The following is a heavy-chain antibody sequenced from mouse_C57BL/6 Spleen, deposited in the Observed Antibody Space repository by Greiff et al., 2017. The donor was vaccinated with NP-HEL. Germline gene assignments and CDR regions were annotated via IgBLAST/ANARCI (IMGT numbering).Heavy chain of an antibody. CDR2: INASYSYT. CDR3: AIIYYGNSAWFAY. D-gene: IGHD2-1*01. V-gene: IGHV1-74*01. J-gene: IGHJ3*01. Sequence: QVPLQQPRAALVPPFSSFPLSFPSSFSPFPLSFLPFFPPLPFHCLYFILDINASYSYTNYNQNFKFNSTLTVDKSSSTAYMQLSSLTSEDSAVYYCAIIYYGNSAWFAYWGQGTLVTVSA. CDR1: FSPFPLSF.